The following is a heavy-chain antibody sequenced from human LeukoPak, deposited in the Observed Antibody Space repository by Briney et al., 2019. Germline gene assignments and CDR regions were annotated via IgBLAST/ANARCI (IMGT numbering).Heavy chain of an antibody. J-gene: IGHJ4*02. V-gene: IGHV1-2*02. CDR1: GYSFTTYW. D-gene: IGHD6-19*01. CDR3: ARDPNSGWGFDYFSTRDDY. Sequence: GESLKISCKGSGYSFTTYWIGWVRQAPGQGLEWMGWINPNSGGTNYAQKFQGRVTMTRDTSISTAYMELSRLRSDDTAVYYCARDPNSGWGFDYFSTRDDYWGQGTLVTVSS. CDR2: INPNSGGT.